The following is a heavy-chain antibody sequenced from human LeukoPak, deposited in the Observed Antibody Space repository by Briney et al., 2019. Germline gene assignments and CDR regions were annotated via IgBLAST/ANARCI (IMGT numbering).Heavy chain of an antibody. CDR3: ARAHNWKYGTFDY. Sequence: PGGSLRLSCAASGFTFNTFWMSWVRQAPGKGLEWVANIKHDGSEKYYVDSVKGRFTISRDNAKNSLYLQMNSLRVEDTAVYYCARAHNWKYGTFDYWGQGTLVTVSS. D-gene: IGHD1-7*01. J-gene: IGHJ4*02. CDR1: GFTFNTFW. CDR2: IKHDGSEK. V-gene: IGHV3-7*01.